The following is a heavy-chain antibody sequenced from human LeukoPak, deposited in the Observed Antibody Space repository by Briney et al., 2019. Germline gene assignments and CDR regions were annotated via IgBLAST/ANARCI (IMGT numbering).Heavy chain of an antibody. CDR3: ARDPYSGNYGPYYYYYMDV. D-gene: IGHD1-26*01. J-gene: IGHJ6*03. CDR1: GFTFNNYN. CDR2: IISGGLYI. Sequence: PGGSLRLSCTASGFTFNNYNMNWVRQAPGRALEWVSSIISGGLYIFYADSVRGRFTISRDNAKNSLYLQMTGLGPEDTAVYYCARDPYSGNYGPYYYYYMDVWGTGTTVTISS. V-gene: IGHV3-21*01.